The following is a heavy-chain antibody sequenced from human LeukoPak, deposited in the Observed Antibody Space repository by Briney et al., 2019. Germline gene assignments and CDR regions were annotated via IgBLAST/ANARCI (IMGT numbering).Heavy chain of an antibody. CDR3: ARDLSFSPGH. CDR1: GFTLSSSW. CDR2: VSPDGNLA. Sequence: PGGSLRLSCAGSGFTLSSSWMHWVRQAPGKGPVWVAHVSPDGNLANYADSVKGRFIISRDNAKNTLFLQMNSLRAEDTAVYYCARDLSFSPGHWGQGTLVTVSS. V-gene: IGHV3-74*01. J-gene: IGHJ4*02.